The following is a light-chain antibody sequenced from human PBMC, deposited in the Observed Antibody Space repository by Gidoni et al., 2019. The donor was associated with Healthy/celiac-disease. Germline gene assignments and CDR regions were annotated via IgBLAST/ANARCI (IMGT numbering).Light chain of an antibody. CDR2: DAS. CDR1: QDISNY. CDR3: QQYDNLPFT. J-gene: IGKJ3*01. V-gene: IGKV1-33*01. Sequence: DIQMTQSPSSLSASVGDRVTITCQASQDISNYLNWYQQKPGKAPKLLIYDASNLETGVPSRFSGSGSGTDFTFTISSLQAEDIATYYCQQYDNLPFTFXPXTKVDIK.